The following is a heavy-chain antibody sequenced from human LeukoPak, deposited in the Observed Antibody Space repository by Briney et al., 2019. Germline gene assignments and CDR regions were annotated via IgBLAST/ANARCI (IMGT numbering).Heavy chain of an antibody. D-gene: IGHD4-23*01. CDR2: ISYNGRNK. V-gene: IGHV3-30*04. CDR1: GFTFSSYA. CDR3: AKDLHTVVTPTNFDY. J-gene: IGHJ4*02. Sequence: GGSLRLSCTASGFTFSSYAMHWVRQAPGKGLEWVAVISYNGRNKYYADSVKGRFTISRDNSKNMLYLQMNSLRAEDTAVYYCAKDLHTVVTPTNFDYWGQGTLVTVSS.